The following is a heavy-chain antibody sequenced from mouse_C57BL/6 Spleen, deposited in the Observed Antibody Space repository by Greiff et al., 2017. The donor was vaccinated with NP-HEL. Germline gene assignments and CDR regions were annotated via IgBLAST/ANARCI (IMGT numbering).Heavy chain of an antibody. J-gene: IGHJ3*01. V-gene: IGHV1-64*01. CDR3: ARESPGAWFAY. CDR1: GYTFTSYW. CDR2: IHPNSGST. Sequence: VQLQQPGAELVKPGASVKLSCKASGYTFTSYWMHWVKQRPGQGLEWIGMIHPNSGSTNYNEKFKSKATLTVDKSSSTAYMQLSSLTSEDSAVYCCARESPGAWFAYWGQGTLVTVSA.